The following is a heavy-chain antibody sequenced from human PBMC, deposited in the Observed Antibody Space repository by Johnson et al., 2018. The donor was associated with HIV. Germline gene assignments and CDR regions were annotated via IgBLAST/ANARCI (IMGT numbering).Heavy chain of an antibody. CDR3: NSPGLMIGPPF. CDR2: ISGSGGST. Sequence: VQLVESGGGLVQPGGSPRLSCAASGFTFSSYAMSWVRQAPGKGLEWVSAISGSGGSTYYADSVKGRFTISRDNSKNSLFRQMNSLRAEDTAVYYCNSPGLMIGPPFWGPGTMVTVSS. CDR1: GFTFSSYA. D-gene: IGHD3-22*01. V-gene: IGHV3-23*04. J-gene: IGHJ3*01.